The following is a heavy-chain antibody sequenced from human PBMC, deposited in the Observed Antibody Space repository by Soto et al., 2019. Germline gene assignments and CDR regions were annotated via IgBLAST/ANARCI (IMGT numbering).Heavy chain of an antibody. V-gene: IGHV3-30*04. D-gene: IGHD5-18*01. CDR1: GFTFTSYA. CDR2: ISDDGRHI. CDR3: AREPQTYDNQLFYGMDV. Sequence: QVQLVESGGGVVQPGRSLRLSCAASGFTFTSYAMHWVRQAPGKGLEWVVVISDDGRHIYNADSVKGRFTISRDNSKNPLYLQMNSLRAEETAVYYCAREPQTYDNQLFYGMDVWGQGATVTVSS. J-gene: IGHJ6*02.